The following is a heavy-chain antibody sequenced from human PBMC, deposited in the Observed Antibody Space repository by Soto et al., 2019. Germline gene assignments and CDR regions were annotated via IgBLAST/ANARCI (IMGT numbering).Heavy chain of an antibody. CDR3: ARESRGNGCYEYYYYGMDV. V-gene: IGHV4-59*01. Sequence: SGTLYLTCPVSGGSFSSYYWSGIRQPPGKGLEWIRSIYYRGSTNYNPALKSRVTISVDTSKNQFCLKLRSGTAADTAGYYCARESRGNGCYEYYYYGMDVWGQGTTVTVSS. J-gene: IGHJ6*02. D-gene: IGHD5-12*01. CDR2: IYYRGST. CDR1: GGSFSSYY.